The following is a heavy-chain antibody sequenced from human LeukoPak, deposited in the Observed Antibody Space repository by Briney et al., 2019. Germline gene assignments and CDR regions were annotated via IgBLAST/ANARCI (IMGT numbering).Heavy chain of an antibody. Sequence: SETLSLTCTVSGDSISSSSYYYWAWIRQSPGKGLEWIGNVYYSGSAYYNPSLKSRVTMSVDTSRSQFSLKLSSVTAADTGVFYCARYCGSTSCYVGAFDIWGQGTTVTVSS. J-gene: IGHJ3*02. D-gene: IGHD2-2*01. V-gene: IGHV4-39*01. CDR2: VYYSGSA. CDR3: ARYCGSTSCYVGAFDI. CDR1: GDSISSSSYY.